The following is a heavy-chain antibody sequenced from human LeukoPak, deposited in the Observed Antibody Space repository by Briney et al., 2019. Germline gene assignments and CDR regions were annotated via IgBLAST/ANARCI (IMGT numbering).Heavy chain of an antibody. CDR2: FYYTGST. CDR3: SRLTNYGYHYYYGMDV. CDR1: GGSISSYY. D-gene: IGHD3-10*01. V-gene: IGHV4-59*08. J-gene: IGHJ6*02. Sequence: KPSETLSLTCTVSGGSISSYYWNWVRQPPGKGLEWIGYFYYTGSTHYNPSLKSRVTISVDTSKNQFSLKLSSVTAADTAVYYCSRLTNYGYHYYYGMDVWGQGTTVTVSS.